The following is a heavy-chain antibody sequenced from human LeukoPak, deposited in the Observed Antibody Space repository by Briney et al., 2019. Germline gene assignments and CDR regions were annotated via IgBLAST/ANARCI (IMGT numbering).Heavy chain of an antibody. CDR3: ASARGLDYGDRWFDP. D-gene: IGHD4-17*01. CDR1: GGSISSGGYY. Sequence: SQTLSLTCTVSGGSISSGGYYWSWIRQPPGKGLEWIGYIYYSGSTNYNPSLKSRVTISVDTSKNQFSLKLSSVTAADTAVYYCASARGLDYGDRWFDPWGQGTLVTVSS. CDR2: IYYSGST. J-gene: IGHJ5*02. V-gene: IGHV4-61*08.